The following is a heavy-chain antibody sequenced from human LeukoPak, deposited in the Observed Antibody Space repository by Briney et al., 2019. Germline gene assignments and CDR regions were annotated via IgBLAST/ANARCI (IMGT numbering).Heavy chain of an antibody. CDR1: GLTFSSYS. Sequence: PGGSLRLSCAASGLTFSSYSMNWVRQAPGKGLEWVSSISSSSSYIYYADSVKGRFTISRDNAKNSLYLQMNSLRAEDTAVYYCARDVFVAPYSSSSYLDYWGQGTLVTVSS. D-gene: IGHD6-6*01. V-gene: IGHV3-21*01. CDR3: ARDVFVAPYSSSSYLDY. CDR2: ISSSSSYI. J-gene: IGHJ4*02.